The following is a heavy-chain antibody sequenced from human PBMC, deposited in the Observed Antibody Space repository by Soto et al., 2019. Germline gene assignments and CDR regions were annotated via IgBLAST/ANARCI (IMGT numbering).Heavy chain of an antibody. J-gene: IGHJ4*02. D-gene: IGHD6-6*01. CDR3: LSSVL. V-gene: IGHV3-7*01. CDR1: VFTFSSYW. Sequence: EVQLAESGGALAQPGGSLRLSCTVSVFTFSSYWMYRVRQAPGKGMEWVANIKGDGSEKNYVDSLKGRFTISRHNAKNSLYLQMNSLRVEVTAVYYCLSSVLWGQGTLLSVSS. CDR2: IKGDGSEK.